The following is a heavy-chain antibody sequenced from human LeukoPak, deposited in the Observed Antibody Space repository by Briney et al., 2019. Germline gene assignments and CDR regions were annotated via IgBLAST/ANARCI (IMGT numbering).Heavy chain of an antibody. CDR2: IYYSGST. CDR1: GGSVSSSSYY. CDR3: ARGSSWYFDY. J-gene: IGHJ4*02. Sequence: SETLSLTCTVSGGSVSSSSYYWDWIRQPPGKGLEWIGSIYYSGSTYYNPSLKSRVTISVDTSKNQLSLKLSSLTAADTAVYYCARGSSWYFDYWGQGTLVTVSS. V-gene: IGHV4-39*07. D-gene: IGHD6-13*01.